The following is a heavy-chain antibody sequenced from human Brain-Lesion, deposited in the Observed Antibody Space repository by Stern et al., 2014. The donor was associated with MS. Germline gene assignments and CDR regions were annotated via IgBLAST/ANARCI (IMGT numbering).Heavy chain of an antibody. CDR2: FDPDDGET. Sequence: QVQLVESGAEVKKPGASVKVSCKVSGYTLTELSMHWVRPAPRKGLEWMGGFDPDDGETIYAQKFQGRVTMTEDTSTDTAYMELSSLRSEDTAVYYCATLSPGAGGNYYRHFDYWGQGTLVTVSS. CDR1: GYTLTELS. D-gene: IGHD1-26*01. CDR3: ATLSPGAGGNYYRHFDY. J-gene: IGHJ4*02. V-gene: IGHV1-24*01.